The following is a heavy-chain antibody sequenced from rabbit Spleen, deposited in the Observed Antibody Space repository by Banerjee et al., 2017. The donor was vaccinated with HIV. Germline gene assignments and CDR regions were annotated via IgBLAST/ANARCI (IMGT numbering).Heavy chain of an antibody. Sequence: QEQLVESGGGLVKPEGSLKLSCTASGFDFSNKAVMCWVRQAPGKGLEWIACINAITGKAVYASWAKGRFTFSKTSSTTVTLQLNSLTAADTATYFCARDPNYASGHYIYSFWGPGTLVTVS. CDR2: INAITGKA. CDR3: ARDPNYASGHYIYSF. V-gene: IGHV1S45*01. D-gene: IGHD1-1*01. CDR1: GFDFSNKAV. J-gene: IGHJ4*01.